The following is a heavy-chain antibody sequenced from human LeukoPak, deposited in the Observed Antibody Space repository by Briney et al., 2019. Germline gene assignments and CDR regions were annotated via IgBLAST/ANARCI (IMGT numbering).Heavy chain of an antibody. CDR3: ARDHNYDILTDYYYMDV. J-gene: IGHJ6*03. D-gene: IGHD3-9*01. V-gene: IGHV3-48*03. CDR1: GFTFSSYE. CDR2: ISSSGSTI. Sequence: GGSLRLSCAASGFTFSSYEMNWVRQAPGKGLEWVSYISSSGSTIYYADSVKGRFTISRDNAKNSLYLQMNSLRAEDTAVYYCARDHNYDILTDYYYMDVWGKGTTVTVSS.